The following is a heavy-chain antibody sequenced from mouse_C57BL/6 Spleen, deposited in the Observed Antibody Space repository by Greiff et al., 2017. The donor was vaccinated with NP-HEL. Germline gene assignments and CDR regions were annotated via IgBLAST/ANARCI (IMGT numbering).Heavy chain of an antibody. V-gene: IGHV1-80*01. D-gene: IGHD2-1*01. Sequence: QVQLQQSGAELVKPGASVKISCKASGYAFSSYWMNWVKQRPGKGLEWIGQIYPGDGDTNYNGKFKGKATLTADKSSSTAYMQLSSLTSEDSAVYFCARYPIYYGNNGYFDYWGQGTTLTVSS. CDR3: ARYPIYYGNNGYFDY. CDR2: IYPGDGDT. J-gene: IGHJ2*01. CDR1: GYAFSSYW.